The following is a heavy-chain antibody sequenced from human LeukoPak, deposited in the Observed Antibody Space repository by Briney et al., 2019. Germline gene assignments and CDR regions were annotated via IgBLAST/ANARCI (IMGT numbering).Heavy chain of an antibody. V-gene: IGHV3-21*01. CDR2: ISSSSSYI. CDR3: ARTHLGGYAFDI. D-gene: IGHD3-16*01. Sequence: PGGSLRLSCAASGFTFSSYSMNWVRQAPGKGLEWVSSISSSSSYIYYADSVKGRFTISRDNAKNSLYLQMNSLRAEDTAVYYCARTHLGGYAFDIWGQGTMVTVSS. J-gene: IGHJ3*02. CDR1: GFTFSSYS.